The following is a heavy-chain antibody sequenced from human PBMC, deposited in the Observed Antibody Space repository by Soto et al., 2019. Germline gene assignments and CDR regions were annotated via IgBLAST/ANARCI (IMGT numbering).Heavy chain of an antibody. V-gene: IGHV1-69*06. CDR1: GGTFKRYA. D-gene: IGHD3-10*01. CDR2: LIPLFNTT. Sequence: QEQLEQSGAEVKKPGSSVKVSCKASGGTFKRYAISWVRQAPGQGLEWMGGLIPLFNTTKYAQRCQGRVTITANKYMSTAHMEVSSLRSEDTAVYYCEINTYSYASGSLGLSSFDYWGQGTLITVSS. CDR3: EINTYSYASGSLGLSSFDY. J-gene: IGHJ4*02.